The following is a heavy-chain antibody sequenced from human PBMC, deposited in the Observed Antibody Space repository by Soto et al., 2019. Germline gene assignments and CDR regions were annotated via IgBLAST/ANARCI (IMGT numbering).Heavy chain of an antibody. CDR2: ISFNGRKK. J-gene: IGHJ2*01. Sequence: QVQLVESGGGVVQPGKSLRLSCEASGFNFTYNAMHWVRQAPGKGLEWVAVISFNGRKKFYARSVKGRFTISRDNSKNTLYLRINNLRPGDTAVYYCARDWLRRDDILTPSWNFNLWGQGTLVTAS. CDR3: ARDWLRRDDILTPSWNFNL. D-gene: IGHD3-9*01. CDR1: GFNFTYNA. V-gene: IGHV3-30*04.